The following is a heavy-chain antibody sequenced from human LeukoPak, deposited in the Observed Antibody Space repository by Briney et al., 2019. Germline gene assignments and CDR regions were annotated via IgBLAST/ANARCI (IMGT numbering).Heavy chain of an antibody. V-gene: IGHV4-4*02. J-gene: IGHJ4*02. CDR3: ARGRTSLTTSLDFDY. CDR1: GDSISNGNW. Sequence: SETLPLTCAVSGDSISNGNWWSWVRQPPGKGLEWIGEIYHSGRTNYGPSPKSRVIISVDKSKNQFSLKLNSVTAADTAVYYCARGRTSLTTSLDFDYWGQGTLVTVSS. D-gene: IGHD4-17*01. CDR2: IYHSGRT.